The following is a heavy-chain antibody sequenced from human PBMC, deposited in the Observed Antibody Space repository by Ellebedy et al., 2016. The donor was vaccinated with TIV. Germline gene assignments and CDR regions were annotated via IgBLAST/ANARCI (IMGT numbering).Heavy chain of an antibody. CDR1: GFTFSSYA. J-gene: IGHJ4*02. CDR2: ISYDGSNK. D-gene: IGHD1-1*01. V-gene: IGHV3-30*01. CDR3: AAGLGPMERLDY. Sequence: GESLKISCAASGFTFSSYAMHWVRQAPGKGLEWVVVISYDGSNKYYADSVKGRFTISRDNSKNTLYLQMNSLRAEDTAVYYCAAGLGPMERLDYWGQGTLVTVSS.